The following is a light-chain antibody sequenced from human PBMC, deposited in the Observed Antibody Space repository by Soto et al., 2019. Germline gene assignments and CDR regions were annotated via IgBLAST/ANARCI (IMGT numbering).Light chain of an antibody. Sequence: QSALTQPPSASGSPGQSVTISRSGTSSDVGGFNYVSWYQQHPGRAPKVLIYEVNKRPSGVPDRFSGSKSGSTASLTISGLQAEDEADYYCFSHRSGDSHVFGTGTKVTVL. CDR3: FSHRSGDSHV. CDR2: EVN. J-gene: IGLJ1*01. CDR1: SSDVGGFNY. V-gene: IGLV2-8*01.